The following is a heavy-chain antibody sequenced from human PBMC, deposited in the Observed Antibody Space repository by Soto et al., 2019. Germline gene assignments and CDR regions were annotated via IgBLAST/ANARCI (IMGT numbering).Heavy chain of an antibody. V-gene: IGHV3-72*01. Sequence: EVQLVESGGGLVQPGGSLSLSCAASGFTVSDHYMDWVRQAPGKGLEWVGRSRNKANSYTTEYAASVKGRFTISRDDAKNSLCLQMNSRNSEDTAVYYCVRAGDDSRGYPRYWDYWGQGTLVTVSS. CDR2: SRNKANSYTT. CDR3: VRAGDDSRGYPRYWDY. J-gene: IGHJ4*02. CDR1: GFTVSDHY. D-gene: IGHD3-22*01.